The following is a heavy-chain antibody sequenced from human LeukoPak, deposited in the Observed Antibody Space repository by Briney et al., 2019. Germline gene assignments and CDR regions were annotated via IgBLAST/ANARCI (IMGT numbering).Heavy chain of an antibody. CDR2: ITNSGSTI. CDR1: GFTFSSYA. Sequence: GGSLRLSCAASGFTFSSYAMNWVRQAPGKGPEWISYITNSGSTIHYADSVKGRFTISRDNAKNSLVLQMNSLRDEDSAVYYRARDSISAALFDLWGQGTLITVSS. V-gene: IGHV3-48*02. D-gene: IGHD2/OR15-2a*01. J-gene: IGHJ5*02. CDR3: ARDSISAALFDL.